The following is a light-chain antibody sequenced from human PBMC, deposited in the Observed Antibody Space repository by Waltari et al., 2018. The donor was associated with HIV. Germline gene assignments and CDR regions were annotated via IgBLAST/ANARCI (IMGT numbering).Light chain of an antibody. Sequence: QSVLTQPPSASGTPGQRVTISCSGSSSNIESPSVYWYPPLPGTAPKPLHHQNNGAPLGGPERFSGSKSGHSAPLAIRGLRSEDEADYYCATWDDSLSGRVFGGGTKLTVL. J-gene: IGLJ3*02. CDR2: QNN. CDR1: SSNIESPS. CDR3: ATWDDSLSGRV. V-gene: IGLV1-47*01.